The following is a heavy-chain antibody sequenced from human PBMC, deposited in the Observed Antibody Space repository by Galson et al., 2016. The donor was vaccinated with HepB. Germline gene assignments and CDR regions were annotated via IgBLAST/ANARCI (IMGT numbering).Heavy chain of an antibody. Sequence: SLRLSCAASGFTFTSYALSWVRQAPGKGLEWVSLISGSGATTHYADSVKGRFTISRDNSMNTLYLQMNSLRADDTAVYYCAKDRGSVVFYGMDVWGPGTAVAVSS. V-gene: IGHV3-23*01. J-gene: IGHJ6*02. CDR3: AKDRGSVVFYGMDV. D-gene: IGHD3-10*01. CDR1: GFTFTSYA. CDR2: ISGSGATT.